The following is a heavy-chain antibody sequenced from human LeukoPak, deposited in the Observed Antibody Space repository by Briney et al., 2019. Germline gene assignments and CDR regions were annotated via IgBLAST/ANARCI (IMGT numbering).Heavy chain of an antibody. CDR3: ARHRDYYDT. CDR2: IYSTGSA. D-gene: IGHD3-22*01. J-gene: IGHJ4*01. V-gene: IGHV4-59*08. CDR1: GSSINNNF. Sequence: SETLSLTCTVSGSSINNNFWTWIRQSPGKGLEWIGHIYSTGSANYNPSLKSRVLISGDTSKNQISLKLTSATAADTAVYFCARHRDYYDTWGHGTLVTVSS.